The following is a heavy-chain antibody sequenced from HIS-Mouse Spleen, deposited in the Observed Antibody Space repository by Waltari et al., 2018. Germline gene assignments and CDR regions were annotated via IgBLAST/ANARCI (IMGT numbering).Heavy chain of an antibody. Sequence: QVQLVQSGAEVKKPGASVKVSCKASGYTFTGYYMHWVRQAPGQGLELMGCINPNVVGKNDAQRFQGRVTMTRDTSISTAYMELGRLRSDDTAVYYCARVKPDYYDSSGYWGFDYWGQGTLVTVSS. D-gene: IGHD3-22*01. V-gene: IGHV1-2*02. CDR3: ARVKPDYYDSSGYWGFDY. J-gene: IGHJ4*02. CDR2: INPNVVGK. CDR1: GYTFTGYY.